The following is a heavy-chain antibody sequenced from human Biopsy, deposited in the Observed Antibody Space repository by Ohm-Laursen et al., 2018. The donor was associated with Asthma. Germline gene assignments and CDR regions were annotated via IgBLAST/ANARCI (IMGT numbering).Heavy chain of an antibody. D-gene: IGHD3-9*01. CDR3: ARTYCDFLTGQVKDVFGV. J-gene: IGHJ3*01. CDR2: VNTGNGAT. Sequence: ASVKVSCKASGYTFISFAIHWVRQAPGQRLEWMGWVNTGNGATKYSQKFQGRVTITRDTSASTVYMELRSLRSEDTATYYCARTYCDFLTGQVKDVFGVWGQGTMVTVSS. V-gene: IGHV1-3*04. CDR1: GYTFISFA.